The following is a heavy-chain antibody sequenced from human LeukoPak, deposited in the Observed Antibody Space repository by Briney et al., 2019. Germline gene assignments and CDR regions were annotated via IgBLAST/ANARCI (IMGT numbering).Heavy chain of an antibody. Sequence: GGSLRLSCAASGFTFSSYAMHWVRQAPGKGLEWVAVISYDGSNKYYADSVKGRFTISRDNSKNTLYLQMNSLRAEDTAVYYCAKEGRCSSTSCYYYGMDVWGKGTTVTVSS. V-gene: IGHV3-30-3*01. CDR1: GFTFSSYA. D-gene: IGHD2-2*01. CDR3: AKEGRCSSTSCYYYGMDV. J-gene: IGHJ6*04. CDR2: ISYDGSNK.